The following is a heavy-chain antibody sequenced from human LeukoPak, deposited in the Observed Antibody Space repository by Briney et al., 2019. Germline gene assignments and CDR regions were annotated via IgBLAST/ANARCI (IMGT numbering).Heavy chain of an antibody. J-gene: IGHJ4*02. V-gene: IGHV3-23*01. CDR3: AKDPPGSRIIMAAFDY. Sequence: PGGSLRLSCAASGFSFSTYAMSWVRQAPGKGLEWVSGIRGSGGGAYYADSVKGRFTISRDISKNTLYLHMNSLRAEDTAVYYCAKDPPGSRIIMAAFDYWGQGTLVTVSS. CDR1: GFSFSTYA. CDR2: IRGSGGGA. D-gene: IGHD3-10*01.